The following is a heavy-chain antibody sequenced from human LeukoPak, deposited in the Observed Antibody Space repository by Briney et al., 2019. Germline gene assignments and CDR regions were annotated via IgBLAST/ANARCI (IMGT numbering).Heavy chain of an antibody. CDR1: GFTFSSYA. J-gene: IGHJ4*02. CDR2: ISFDGSNK. Sequence: PGGSLRLSCAASGFTFSSYAMHWVRQAPGKGLEWVAVISFDGSNKYYADSVKGRFTISRDNSKNTLYLQMGSLRAEDTAVYYCAREIPRGATHLDYWGQGTLVTVSS. CDR3: AREIPRGATHLDY. V-gene: IGHV3-30-3*01. D-gene: IGHD1-26*01.